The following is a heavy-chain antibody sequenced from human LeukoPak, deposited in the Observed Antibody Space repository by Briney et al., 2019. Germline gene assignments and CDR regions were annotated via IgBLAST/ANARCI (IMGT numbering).Heavy chain of an antibody. Sequence: SGGSLRLSCAASGFTFSSYGMHWVRQAPGKGLEWVAFIRYDGSNKYYADSVKGRFTISRDNSKNTLYLQMNSLRAEDTAVYYCARALQRGYSYGDDAFDIWGQGTMVTVSS. J-gene: IGHJ3*02. CDR1: GFTFSSYG. D-gene: IGHD5-18*01. CDR2: IRYDGSNK. V-gene: IGHV3-30*02. CDR3: ARALQRGYSYGDDAFDI.